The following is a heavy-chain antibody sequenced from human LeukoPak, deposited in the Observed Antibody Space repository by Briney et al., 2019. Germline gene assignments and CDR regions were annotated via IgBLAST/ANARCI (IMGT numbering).Heavy chain of an antibody. CDR2: INQVGREN. CDR1: GFTFSSYC. J-gene: IGHJ3*02. D-gene: IGHD4-17*01. V-gene: IGHV3-7*05. CDR3: ARDNRWPSTYGDYFHYSFDS. Sequence: AGSLRLSCAASGFTFSSYCMSWVRQAPRKGLVWVADINQVGRENYYDASMNGRFTISRDNAKNPLYLQMNSLRAEDMAVYYCARDNRWPSTYGDYFHYSFDSWGQGTMVTVSS.